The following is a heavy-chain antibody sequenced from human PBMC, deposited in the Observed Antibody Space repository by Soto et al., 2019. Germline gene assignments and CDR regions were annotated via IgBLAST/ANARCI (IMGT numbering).Heavy chain of an antibody. CDR2: IYYSGST. CDR1: GGSISSGDYY. J-gene: IGHJ5*02. D-gene: IGHD3-3*01. V-gene: IGHV4-30-4*01. CDR3: AREGWSGYYTNWFDP. Sequence: QVQLQESGPGLVKPSQTLSLTCTVSGGSISSGDYYWSWIRQPPGKGLEWIGYIYYSGSTYYNPSLKSRVTISVDTSQNQFSLKLSSVTAADTAVYYCAREGWSGYYTNWFDPWGQGTLVTVSS.